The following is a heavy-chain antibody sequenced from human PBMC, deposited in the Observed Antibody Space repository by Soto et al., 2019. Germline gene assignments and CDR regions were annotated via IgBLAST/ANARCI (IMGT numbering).Heavy chain of an antibody. CDR2: ITGSRSTI. CDR3: ARAGHVPGALVDY. V-gene: IGHV3-48*02. CDR1: GFTFSNYS. J-gene: IGHJ4*02. D-gene: IGHD2-2*01. Sequence: EVQLVQSGGGLVQPGGSLRLSSAASGFTFSNYSMNWFRQSPAMGLEWVSYITGSRSTIYYAASVRGRFTISRDNARSSLYLQMNSLRDEDTAVYYCARAGHVPGALVDYWGQGNLVIVSS.